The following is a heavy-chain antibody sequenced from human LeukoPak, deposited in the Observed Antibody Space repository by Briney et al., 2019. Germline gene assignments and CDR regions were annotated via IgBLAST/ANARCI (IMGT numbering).Heavy chain of an antibody. CDR3: ARPTKMATISAFDI. D-gene: IGHD5-24*01. CDR1: GGSISSYY. J-gene: IGHJ3*02. V-gene: IGHV4-59*01. Sequence: SETLSLTCTVSGGSISSYYWSWIRQPPGKGLEWIGYIYYSGSTNYNTSLKSRVTISVDTSKNQFSLKLSSVTAADTAVYYCARPTKMATISAFDIWGQGTMVTVSS. CDR2: IYYSGST.